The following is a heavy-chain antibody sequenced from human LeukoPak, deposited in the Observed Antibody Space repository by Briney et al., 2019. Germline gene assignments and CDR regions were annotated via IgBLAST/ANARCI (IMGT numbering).Heavy chain of an antibody. CDR2: ISSSSSYI. Sequence: PGGSLRLSCAASGFTFSSYSMNWVRQAPGKGLEWVSSISSSSSYIYYADSVKGRFTISRDNAKNSLYLQMNSLRAEDTAVYYCARILWFGELLSADDYWGQGTLVTVSS. CDR1: GFTFSSYS. CDR3: ARILWFGELLSADDY. V-gene: IGHV3-21*01. D-gene: IGHD3-10*01. J-gene: IGHJ4*02.